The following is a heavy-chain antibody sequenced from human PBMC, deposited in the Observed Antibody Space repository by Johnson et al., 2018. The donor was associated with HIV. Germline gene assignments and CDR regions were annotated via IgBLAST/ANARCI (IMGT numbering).Heavy chain of an antibody. CDR1: GFTFSTYA. J-gene: IGHJ3*02. V-gene: IGHV3-23*04. D-gene: IGHD3/OR15-3a*01. CDR2: ISGSGGST. Sequence: VQLVESGGGLVQPGGSLRLSCAASGFTFSTYAMTWVRQAPGQGLEWVSGISGSGGSTYYADSVQGRFTISRDNTKNTLYLQMNSLRAEDTAAYYGAGKSGIYVFLGVPIDIWGPGTMVTVSA. CDR3: AGKSGIYVFLGVPIDI.